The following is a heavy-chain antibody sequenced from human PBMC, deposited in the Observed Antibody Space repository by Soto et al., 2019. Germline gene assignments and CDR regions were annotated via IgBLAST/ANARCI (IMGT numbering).Heavy chain of an antibody. D-gene: IGHD5-12*01. J-gene: IGHJ6*03. CDR3: ARESGGATATLDYYYFYMDV. CDR2: INPNSGAT. Sequence: QVQLVQSGAEVEKXXXXXXXXXXXXXXXXXXXXXXWVRQAPGQGPEWMGWINPNSGATKYAQKFQGRVTMTRDTSVRTAFMELKWLQSDDTAVYYCARESGGATATLDYYYFYMDVWGRGTTVTVSS. V-gene: IGHV1-2*02. CDR1: XXXXXXXX.